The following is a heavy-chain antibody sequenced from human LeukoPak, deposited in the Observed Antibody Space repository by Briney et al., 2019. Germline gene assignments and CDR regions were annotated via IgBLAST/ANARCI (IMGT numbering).Heavy chain of an antibody. J-gene: IGHJ4*02. D-gene: IGHD6-19*01. Sequence: SVKVSRKASGGTFSSYAISWVRQAPGQGLEWMGGIIPIFGTANYAQKFQGRVTITADESTSTAYMELSSLRSEDTAVYYCARGGVAGYRLIFDYWGQGTLVTVSS. CDR2: IIPIFGTA. CDR1: GGTFSSYA. CDR3: ARGGVAGYRLIFDY. V-gene: IGHV1-69*13.